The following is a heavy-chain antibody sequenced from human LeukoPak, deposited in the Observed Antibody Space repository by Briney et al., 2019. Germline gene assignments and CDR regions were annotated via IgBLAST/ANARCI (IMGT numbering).Heavy chain of an antibody. CDR3: AKGDSIVGALYFDY. V-gene: IGHV3-33*06. J-gene: IGHJ4*02. CDR1: GYTFTGYY. D-gene: IGHD1-26*01. CDR2: IWYDGSNK. Sequence: SCKASGYTFTGYYMHWVRQAPGQGLEWVAVIWYDGSNKYYADSVKGRFTISRDNSKNTLYLQMNSLRAEDTAVYYCAKGDSIVGALYFDYWGQGTLVTVSS.